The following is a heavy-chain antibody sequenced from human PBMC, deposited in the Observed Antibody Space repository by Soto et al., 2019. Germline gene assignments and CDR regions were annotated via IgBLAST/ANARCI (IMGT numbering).Heavy chain of an antibody. V-gene: IGHV1-69*13. D-gene: IGHD2-2*02. CDR1: GCTFSSYA. Sequence: AVKVSCKASGCTFSSYAISWVRQAPGQGREGMGGIIPIFGTANYAQRFQGRVTITADESTSTAYMELSSLRSEDTAVYYCARDLGYCSSTSCYISDDAFDIWGQGTMVTVSS. J-gene: IGHJ3*02. CDR3: ARDLGYCSSTSCYISDDAFDI. CDR2: IIPIFGTA.